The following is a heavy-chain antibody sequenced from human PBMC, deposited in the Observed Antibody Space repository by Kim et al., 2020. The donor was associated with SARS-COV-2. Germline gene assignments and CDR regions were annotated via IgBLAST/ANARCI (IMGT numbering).Heavy chain of an antibody. Sequence: SVKVSCKASGGTFSSYAISWVRQAPGQGLEWMGRIIPILGIANYAQKFQGRVTITADKSTSTAYMELSSLISEDTAVYYCARDRDYMDVWGKGTTVTVS. V-gene: IGHV1-69*04. CDR1: GGTFSSYA. D-gene: IGHD3-10*01. CDR2: IIPILGIA. J-gene: IGHJ6*03. CDR3: ARDRDYMDV.